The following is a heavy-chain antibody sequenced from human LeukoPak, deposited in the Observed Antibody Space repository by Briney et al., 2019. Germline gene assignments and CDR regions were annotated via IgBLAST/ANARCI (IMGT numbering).Heavy chain of an antibody. Sequence: GEPLKISCKGSGSRFTSYWIGWARQMPGKGLEWMGIIYLGDSDTRYSPSFQGQVTISADKSISTPFLQWSSLKASDTAMYYCARLSIFGVVIIGNWFDPWGQGTLVTVSS. J-gene: IGHJ5*02. CDR2: IYLGDSDT. CDR3: ARLSIFGVVIIGNWFDP. CDR1: GSRFTSYW. V-gene: IGHV5-51*01. D-gene: IGHD3-3*01.